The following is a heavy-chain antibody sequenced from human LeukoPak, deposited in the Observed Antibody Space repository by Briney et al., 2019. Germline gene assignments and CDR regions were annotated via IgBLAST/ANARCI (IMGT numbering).Heavy chain of an antibody. CDR1: GYIFTTYG. CDR2: ISAYNGNT. CDR3: ARDVPIDSSGYYPDAFDI. Sequence: ASVKVSCKASGYIFTTYGISWVRQAPGQGLEWMGWISAYNGNTNYAQNFQGRVTMTTDTSTNTAYMELRSLRSDDTAVYYCARDVPIDSSGYYPDAFDIWGQGTMVIVSS. D-gene: IGHD3-22*01. V-gene: IGHV1-18*01. J-gene: IGHJ3*02.